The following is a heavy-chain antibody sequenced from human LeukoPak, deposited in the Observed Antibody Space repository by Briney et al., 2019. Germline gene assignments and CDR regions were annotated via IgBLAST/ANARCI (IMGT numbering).Heavy chain of an antibody. V-gene: IGHV4-4*07. Sequence: SETLSLTCTVSGGSISIYYWNWIRQPAGKGLEWIGRIFTSGITNYDPSLKSRVTMSVDTSKNQFSLNLSSVTAADTAVYYCARESSGNYYNPLGYMDVWGKGTTVTASS. D-gene: IGHD3-10*01. CDR3: ARESSGNYYNPLGYMDV. CDR1: GGSISIYY. J-gene: IGHJ6*03. CDR2: IFTSGIT.